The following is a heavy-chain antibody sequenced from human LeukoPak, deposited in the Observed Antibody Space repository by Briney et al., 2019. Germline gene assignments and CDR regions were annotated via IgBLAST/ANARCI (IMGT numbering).Heavy chain of an antibody. D-gene: IGHD2-2*01. CDR1: GFTFSSYA. CDR2: ISYDGSNK. CDR3: ARDNCGSTSCYHGY. Sequence: GGSLRLSCAASGFTFSSYAMHWVRQAPGKGLEWVAVISYDGSNKYYADSVKGRFTISRDNSKNTLYLQMNSLRAEDTAVYYCARDNCGSTSCYHGYWGQGTLATVSS. J-gene: IGHJ4*02. V-gene: IGHV3-30*04.